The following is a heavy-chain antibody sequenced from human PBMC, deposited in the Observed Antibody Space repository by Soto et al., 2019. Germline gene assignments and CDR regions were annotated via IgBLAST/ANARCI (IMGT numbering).Heavy chain of an antibody. V-gene: IGHV3-33*01. CDR3: ARDFSANIAVAAYYYYYGMDV. CDR2: IWYDGSNK. CDR1: GFTFSSYG. Sequence: PGGSLILSCAASGFTFSSYGMHWVRQAPGKGLEWVAVIWYDGSNKYYADSVKGRFTISRDNSKNTLYLQMNSLRAEDTAVYYCARDFSANIAVAAYYYYYGMDVWGQGTTVTVSS. J-gene: IGHJ6*02. D-gene: IGHD6-19*01.